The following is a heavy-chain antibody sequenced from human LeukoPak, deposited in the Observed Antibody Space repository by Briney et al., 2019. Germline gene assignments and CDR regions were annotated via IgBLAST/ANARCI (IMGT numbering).Heavy chain of an antibody. D-gene: IGHD3-3*01. CDR3: LYDFWSGYAFDI. J-gene: IGHJ3*02. CDR2: ISSSSSYI. CDR1: GFTFSSYS. Sequence: GGSLRLSCAASGFTFSSYSMNWVRQAPGKGLEWVSSISSSSSYIYYADSVKGRFTTSRDNSKNTLYLQMNSLRAEDTAVYYCLYDFWSGYAFDIWGQGTMVTVSS. V-gene: IGHV3-21*04.